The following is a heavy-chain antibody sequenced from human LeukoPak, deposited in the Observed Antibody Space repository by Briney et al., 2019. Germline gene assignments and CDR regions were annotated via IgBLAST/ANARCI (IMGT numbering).Heavy chain of an antibody. J-gene: IGHJ4*02. CDR2: ISYDGSNK. CDR3: AKDRMVRGVMNYFDY. Sequence: GRSLRLSCAASGFTFSSYGMHWVRQAPGKGLERVAVISYDGSNKYYADSVKGRFTISRDNSKNTLYLQMNSLRAEDTAVYYCAKDRMVRGVMNYFDYWGQGTLVTVSS. CDR1: GFTFSSYG. D-gene: IGHD3-10*01. V-gene: IGHV3-30*18.